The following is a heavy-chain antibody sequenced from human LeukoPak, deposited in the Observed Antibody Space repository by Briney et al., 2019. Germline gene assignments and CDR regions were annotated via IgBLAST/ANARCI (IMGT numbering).Heavy chain of an antibody. CDR3: AREHLRIESGYYDSSGYQMNWFDP. J-gene: IGHJ5*02. CDR2: IYYSGST. V-gene: IGHV4-31*03. D-gene: IGHD3-22*01. CDR1: GGSISGGGYY. Sequence: SETLSLTCTVSGGSISGGGYYWSWIRQHPGKGLGWIGYIYYSGSTYYNPSLKSRVTISVDTSKNQFSLKLSSVTAADTAVYYCAREHLRIESGYYDSSGYQMNWFDPWGQGTLVTVSS.